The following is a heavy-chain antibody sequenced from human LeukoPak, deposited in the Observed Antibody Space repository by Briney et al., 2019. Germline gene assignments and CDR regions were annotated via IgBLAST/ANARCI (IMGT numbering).Heavy chain of an antibody. CDR1: GGSISSSSYY. V-gene: IGHV4-39*01. CDR2: IYYSGST. D-gene: IGHD1-26*01. Sequence: PSETLSLTCTVSGGSISSSSYYWGWIRQPPGKGLVWIGSIYYSGSTYYNPSLKSRVTISVDTSKNQFSLKLSSVTAADTAVYYCARPVVGATQAFDIWGQGTMVTVSS. CDR3: ARPVVGATQAFDI. J-gene: IGHJ3*02.